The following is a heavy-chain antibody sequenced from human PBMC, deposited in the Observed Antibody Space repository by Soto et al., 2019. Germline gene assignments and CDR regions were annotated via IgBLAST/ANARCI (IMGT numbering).Heavy chain of an antibody. CDR2: IIPIFRTP. D-gene: IGHD1-1*01. Sequence: QVQLVQSGAEVKKPGSSVKVSCKASGDTFSSFAISWVRQAPGQGLEWMGGIIPIFRTPKYAQKFQGRVTITADEPTSTDYMELSSLRSEDMALYYWARDKVREQLGGNYYYALDVWGQGTTVIVSS. CDR3: ARDKVREQLGGNYYYALDV. V-gene: IGHV1-69*12. CDR1: GDTFSSFA. J-gene: IGHJ6*02.